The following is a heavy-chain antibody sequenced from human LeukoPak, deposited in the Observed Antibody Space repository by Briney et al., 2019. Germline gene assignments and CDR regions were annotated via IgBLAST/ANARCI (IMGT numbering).Heavy chain of an antibody. CDR3: ASPPTQSRDPYYFDY. Sequence: GGSLRLSCAASGFTFSSYSMNWVRQAPGKGLEWVSSISSSSSYIYYADSVKGRFTISRDNAKNSLYLQMNSLRAEDTAVYYCASPPTQSRDPYYFDYWGQGTLVTVSS. J-gene: IGHJ4*02. D-gene: IGHD6-13*01. CDR2: ISSSSSYI. V-gene: IGHV3-21*01. CDR1: GFTFSSYS.